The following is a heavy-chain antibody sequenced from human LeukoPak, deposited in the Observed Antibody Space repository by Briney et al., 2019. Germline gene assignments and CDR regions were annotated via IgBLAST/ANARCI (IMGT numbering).Heavy chain of an antibody. V-gene: IGHV4-39*07. Sequence: PSETLSLTCTVSGGSISSSSYYWGWIRQPPGKGLEWIGSIYYSGSTYYNPSLKSRVTIPVDTSKNQFSLKLSSVTAADTAVYYCARAESANWGSFDAFDIWGQGTMVTVSS. J-gene: IGHJ3*02. CDR3: ARAESANWGSFDAFDI. CDR1: GGSISSSSYY. D-gene: IGHD7-27*01. CDR2: IYYSGST.